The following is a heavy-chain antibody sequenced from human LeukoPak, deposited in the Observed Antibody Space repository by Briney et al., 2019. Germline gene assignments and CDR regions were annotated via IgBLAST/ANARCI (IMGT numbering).Heavy chain of an antibody. Sequence: GGSLRLSCAASGFTFSSYSMNWVRQAPGKGLEWVSYISSSSSTIYYADSVKGRFTISRDNSKNTLYLQMNSLRAEDTAVYYCARGYSSSWYPGHDAFDIWGQGTMVTVSS. V-gene: IGHV3-48*01. J-gene: IGHJ3*02. CDR2: ISSSSSTI. D-gene: IGHD6-13*01. CDR1: GFTFSSYS. CDR3: ARGYSSSWYPGHDAFDI.